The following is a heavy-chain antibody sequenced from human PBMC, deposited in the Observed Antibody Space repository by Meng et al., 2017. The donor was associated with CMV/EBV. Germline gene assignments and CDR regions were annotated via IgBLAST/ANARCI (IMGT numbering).Heavy chain of an antibody. Sequence: SGFTFSNAWMNWVRQAPGKGLEWVGRIKSKTGGGTTDYAAPVKGRFTISGDDSKNTLYLQMNSLKTEDTAVYYCTTDRSSWYGNWFDPWGQGTLVTVSS. V-gene: IGHV3-15*07. CDR1: GFTFSNAW. CDR3: TTDRSSWYGNWFDP. D-gene: IGHD6-13*01. CDR2: IKSKTGGGTT. J-gene: IGHJ5*02.